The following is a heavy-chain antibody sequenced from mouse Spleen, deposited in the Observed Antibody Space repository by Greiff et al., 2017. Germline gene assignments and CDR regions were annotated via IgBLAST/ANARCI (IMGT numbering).Heavy chain of an antibody. J-gene: IGHJ2*01. CDR1: GYTFTSYW. Sequence: VQLQQPGAELVKPGASVKLSCKASGYTFTSYWMQWVKQRPGQGLEWIGEIDPSGSYTNYNQKFKGKATLTVDTSSSTAYMQLSSLTSEDSAVYYCARSRLTSYYFDYWGQGTTLTVSS. V-gene: IGHV1-50*01. CDR2: IDPSGSYT. D-gene: IGHD1-2*01. CDR3: ARSRLTSYYFDY.